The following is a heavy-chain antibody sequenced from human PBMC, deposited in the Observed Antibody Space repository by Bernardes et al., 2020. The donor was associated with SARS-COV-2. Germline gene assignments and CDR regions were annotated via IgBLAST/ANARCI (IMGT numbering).Heavy chain of an antibody. CDR3: TRDSYTRDIYYGMDV. Sequence: GGSLRLSCAASGFTFSSSWMHWIRQAPGKGLVWVSRINSDGSSTSYADSVKGRFTMSRDNARNTLYLQMDSLRVEDTAVYYCTRDSYTRDIYYGMDVWGQGTTVTVSS. J-gene: IGHJ6*02. CDR1: GFTFSSSW. D-gene: IGHD3-16*01. CDR2: INSDGSST. V-gene: IGHV3-74*01.